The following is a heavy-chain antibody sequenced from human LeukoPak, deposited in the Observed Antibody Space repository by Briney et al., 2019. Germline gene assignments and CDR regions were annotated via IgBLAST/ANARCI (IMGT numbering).Heavy chain of an antibody. CDR2: MSWNSGCF. V-gene: IGHV3-9*01. Sequence: PGGSLRLSCSPSGFNFEEYAMHWVRQAPRKGLAWVSGMSWNSGCFGYADSVKGRFTISRDKAKNSLYLQINIMRGEDTALYYCAGYGSGSYYRFGGAFDIWGQGTMVIVSS. J-gene: IGHJ3*02. D-gene: IGHD3-10*01. CDR1: GFNFEEYA. CDR3: AGYGSGSYYRFGGAFDI.